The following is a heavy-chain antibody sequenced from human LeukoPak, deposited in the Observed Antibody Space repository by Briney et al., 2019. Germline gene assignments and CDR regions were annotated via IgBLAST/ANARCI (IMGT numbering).Heavy chain of an antibody. V-gene: IGHV1-2*02. J-gene: IGHJ4*02. Sequence: ASVKVSCKASGYTFTAYYIHWVRQAPRQGLEWMGWISPNSGGTNYAPKFQGRVTMTRDTSISTAYMELSSLRSDDTAVYYCARDYSSSPPRTFDYWGRGTLATVSS. CDR3: ARDYSSSPPRTFDY. CDR2: ISPNSGGT. CDR1: GYTFTAYY. D-gene: IGHD6-6*01.